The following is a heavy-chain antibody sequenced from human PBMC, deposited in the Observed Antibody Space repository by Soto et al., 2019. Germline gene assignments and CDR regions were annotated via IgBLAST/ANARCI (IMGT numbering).Heavy chain of an antibody. J-gene: IGHJ4*02. Sequence: ASVKVSCKASGYTFTSYDINWVRQATGQGLEWMGWMNPNSGNTGYAQKFQGRVTMTRDTSMSTAYMELSSLRSDDTAVYYCARDPVFLWFGDALERPLYYWGQGTLVTVSS. CDR2: MNPNSGNT. CDR1: GYTFTSYD. V-gene: IGHV1-8*01. CDR3: ARDPVFLWFGDALERPLYY. D-gene: IGHD3-10*01.